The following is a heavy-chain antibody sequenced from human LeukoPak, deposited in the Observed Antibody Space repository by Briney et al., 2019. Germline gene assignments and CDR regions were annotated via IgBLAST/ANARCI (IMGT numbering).Heavy chain of an antibody. CDR2: ISSSGSTI. D-gene: IGHD5-12*01. J-gene: IGHJ4*02. V-gene: IGHV3-48*03. CDR3: AEGSGYSGYDPLTYYFDY. Sequence: GGSLRLSCAASGFTFSSYEMNWVRQAPGKGLEWVSYISSSGSTIYYADSVKGRFTISRDNSKNTLYLQMNSLRAEDTAVYYCAEGSGYSGYDPLTYYFDYWGQGTLVTVSS. CDR1: GFTFSSYE.